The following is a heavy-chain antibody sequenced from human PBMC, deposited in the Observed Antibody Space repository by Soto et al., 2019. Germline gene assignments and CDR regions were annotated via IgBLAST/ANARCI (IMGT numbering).Heavy chain of an antibody. D-gene: IGHD3-22*01. Sequence: VPLQQWGAGLLKPSETLSLTCAVYGGSFSDYYWSWIRLIPGKGLEWIGEINYNGGANYNPSLKSRVTMSVDTSKNQFSVKMRFVTAADTALYYCARPANAHSASSGYHHDAFDIWGQGRKVTVSS. V-gene: IGHV4-34*01. CDR1: GGSFSDYY. CDR3: ARPANAHSASSGYHHDAFDI. J-gene: IGHJ3*02. CDR2: INYNGGA.